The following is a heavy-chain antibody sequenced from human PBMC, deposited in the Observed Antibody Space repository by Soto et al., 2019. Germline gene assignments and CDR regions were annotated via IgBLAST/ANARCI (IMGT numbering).Heavy chain of an antibody. V-gene: IGHV3-15*07. CDR1: GFTFSNAW. J-gene: IGHJ6*02. D-gene: IGHD1-26*01. CDR3: ATGGGNYWLEYALDV. CDR2: IKRKSDGGTT. Sequence: EVQLVESGGGLLRPGGSLRLSCAASGFTFSNAWLNWVRQAPGKGLEWVGRIKRKSDGGTTDYAAPVKGRFIMSRDDSKATVYLQMNSLKIEDTAVYYCATGGGNYWLEYALDVWGQGTTVTVSS.